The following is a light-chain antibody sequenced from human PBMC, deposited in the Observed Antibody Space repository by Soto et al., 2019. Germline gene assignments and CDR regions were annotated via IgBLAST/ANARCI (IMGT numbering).Light chain of an antibody. CDR3: QQYNIWPWT. CDR1: QSISDT. J-gene: IGKJ1*01. CDR2: SAS. V-gene: IGKV3-15*01. Sequence: EVGMKQSLAILSVSPGGRATLSCRASQSISDTLAWYQQKPGQAPRLLIYSASRGATGFPARFSGSGSGTDFTLTISILQSEDFAVYYCQQYNIWPWTFGQGTKVDIK.